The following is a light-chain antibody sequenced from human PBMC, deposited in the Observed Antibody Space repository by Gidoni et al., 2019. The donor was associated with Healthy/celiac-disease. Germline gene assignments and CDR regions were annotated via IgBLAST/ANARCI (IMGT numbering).Light chain of an antibody. CDR2: GAS. V-gene: IGKV3-20*01. CDR1: QSVSSSY. J-gene: IGKJ1*01. CDR3: QQYGSSPWT. Sequence: DIVLTQSPGTLSLSPGDRATLSCSASQSVSSSYLAWYQQKPGQAPRLLIYGASSRATGIPDRFSGSGSGTDCTLTISRLEPEDFAVYYCQQYGSSPWTFXQXTKVEIK.